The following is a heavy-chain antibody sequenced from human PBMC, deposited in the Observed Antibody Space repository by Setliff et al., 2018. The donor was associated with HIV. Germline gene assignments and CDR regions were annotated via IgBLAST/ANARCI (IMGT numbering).Heavy chain of an antibody. CDR1: GDPISSSTYY. CDR3: ARVVKGYNWNYFDY. D-gene: IGHD1-20*01. V-gene: IGHV4-39*07. J-gene: IGHJ4*02. Sequence: KPSETLSLTCTVSGDPISSSTYYWGWIRQPPGRGLEWIGSIFYTGFTYYSPSLESRVTMSVDTSKNQFSLRVRSVTAADTAVYYCARVVKGYNWNYFDYWGQGTLVTVSS. CDR2: IFYTGFT.